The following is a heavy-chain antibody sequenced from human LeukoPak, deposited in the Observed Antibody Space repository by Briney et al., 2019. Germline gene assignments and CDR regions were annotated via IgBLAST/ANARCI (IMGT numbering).Heavy chain of an antibody. Sequence: ASVKVSCKASGYTFTSYYMHWVRQAPGQGLEWMGIINPSGSSSNYAQKFQGRVTMTRDTSTSTVYMELSSLRSEDTAVYYCARGHVSRRYYDSSDYLDWFDPWGQGTLVTVSS. CDR2: INPSGSSS. CDR1: GYTFTSYY. D-gene: IGHD3-22*01. J-gene: IGHJ5*02. V-gene: IGHV1-46*01. CDR3: ARGHVSRRYYDSSDYLDWFDP.